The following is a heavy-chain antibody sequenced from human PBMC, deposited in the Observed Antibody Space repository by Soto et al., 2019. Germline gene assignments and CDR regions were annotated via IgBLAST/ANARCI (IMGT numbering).Heavy chain of an antibody. J-gene: IGHJ4*02. D-gene: IGHD7-27*01. V-gene: IGHV4-59*08. CDR1: GGSISSYY. CDR2: IYYSGST. CDR3: ARYELTGRYFVY. Sequence: SETLSLTCTVSGGSISSYYWSWIRQPPGKGLEWIGYIYYSGSTNYNPSLKSRVTISVDTSKNQFSLKLSSVTAADTAVYYCARYELTGRYFVYWGQGTLVTVSS.